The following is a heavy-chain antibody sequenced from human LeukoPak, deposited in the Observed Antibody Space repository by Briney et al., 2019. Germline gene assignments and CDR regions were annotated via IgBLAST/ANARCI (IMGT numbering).Heavy chain of an antibody. D-gene: IGHD4-17*01. Sequence: ASVKVSCKASGYTFTGYYMHWVRQAPGQGLEWMGWINPNSGGTNYAQKFQDRVTMTRDTSISTAYMELSRLRSDDTAVYYCAREFLDYGQAFDIWGQGTMVTVSS. V-gene: IGHV1-2*02. J-gene: IGHJ3*02. CDR2: INPNSGGT. CDR1: GYTFTGYY. CDR3: AREFLDYGQAFDI.